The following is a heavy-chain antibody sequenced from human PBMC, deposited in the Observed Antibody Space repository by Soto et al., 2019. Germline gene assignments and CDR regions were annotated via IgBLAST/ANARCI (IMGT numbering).Heavy chain of an antibody. D-gene: IGHD1-7*01. V-gene: IGHV1-69*13. Sequence: SSVKGSCKASGGTFSSYAISWVRQAPGQGLEWMGGIIPIFGTANYAQKFQGRVTITADESTSTAYMELSSLRSEDTAVYYCALKYYWNYERGSWFDPWGQGTLVTVSA. CDR2: IIPIFGTA. J-gene: IGHJ5*02. CDR1: GGTFSSYA. CDR3: ALKYYWNYERGSWFDP.